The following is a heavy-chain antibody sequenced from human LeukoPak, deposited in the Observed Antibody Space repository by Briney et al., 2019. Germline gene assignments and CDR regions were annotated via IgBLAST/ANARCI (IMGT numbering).Heavy chain of an antibody. CDR2: ISYSGDRT. CDR1: GFSFTSHA. CDR3: AKDTGEHYFDY. Sequence: PGGSLRLSCAASGFSFTSHAMSWVRQAPGKGLEWVSAISYSGDRTYYGDSVKGRFTISRDNSKSTLNLQMNSLRAEDTAVYYCAKDTGEHYFDYWGQGTLVTVSS. J-gene: IGHJ4*02. V-gene: IGHV3-23*01. D-gene: IGHD3-16*01.